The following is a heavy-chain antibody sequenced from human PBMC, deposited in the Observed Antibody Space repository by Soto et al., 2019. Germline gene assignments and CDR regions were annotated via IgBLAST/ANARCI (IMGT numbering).Heavy chain of an antibody. Sequence: GASVKVSCKASGYTFTSYGISWVRQAPGQGLEWMGWISAYNGNTNYAQKLQGRVTMTTDTSTSTAYMELRSLRSDDTAVYYCASWSRNDYGDYPDIFDYWGQGTLVTVSS. CDR3: ASWSRNDYGDYPDIFDY. CDR2: ISAYNGNT. V-gene: IGHV1-18*01. D-gene: IGHD4-17*01. J-gene: IGHJ4*02. CDR1: GYTFTSYG.